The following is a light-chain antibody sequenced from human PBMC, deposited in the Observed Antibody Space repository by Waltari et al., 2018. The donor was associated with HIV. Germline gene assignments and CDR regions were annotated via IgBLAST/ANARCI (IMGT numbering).Light chain of an antibody. CDR1: QTISSW. J-gene: IGKJ1*01. Sequence: DIQMTESPSTLSASVGDRDTITCRASQTISSWLAWYQQKPGKAPKLLIYKASSLKSGVPSRFSGSGSGTEFTLTISSLQPDDFATYYCQQYNSYSVTFGQGTKVEIK. CDR3: QQYNSYSVT. V-gene: IGKV1-5*03. CDR2: KAS.